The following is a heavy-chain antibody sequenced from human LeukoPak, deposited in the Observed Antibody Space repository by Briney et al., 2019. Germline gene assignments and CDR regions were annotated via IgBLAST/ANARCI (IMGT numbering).Heavy chain of an antibody. CDR3: ARANYPRDWFDP. D-gene: IGHD5-24*01. V-gene: IGHV1-2*02. CDR1: GYTFTGYY. J-gene: IGHJ5*02. Sequence: ASVTVSCKASGYTFTGYYMHWVRQAPGQGLEWMGWINPNSGGTNYAQKFQGRVTMTRDTSISTACMELSRLRSDDTAVYYCARANYPRDWFDPWGQGTLVTVSS. CDR2: INPNSGGT.